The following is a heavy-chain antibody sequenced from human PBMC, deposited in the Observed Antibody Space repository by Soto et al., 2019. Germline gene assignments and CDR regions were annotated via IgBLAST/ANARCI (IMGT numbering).Heavy chain of an antibody. J-gene: IGHJ5*02. CDR1: GDSVSSNSAA. CDR2: TYYGSKWYN. D-gene: IGHD6-19*01. CDR3: ARDVIPPGIAVAVGWFDP. Sequence: SQTLSLTCAISGDSVSSNSAAWNWIRQSPSRGPEWLGRTYYGSKWYNDYAVSVKSRITINPDTSKNQFSLQLNSVTPEDTAVYYCARDVIPPGIAVAVGWFDPWGQGTLVTVSS. V-gene: IGHV6-1*01.